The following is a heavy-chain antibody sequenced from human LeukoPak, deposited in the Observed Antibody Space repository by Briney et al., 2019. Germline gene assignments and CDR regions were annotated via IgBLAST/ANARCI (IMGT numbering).Heavy chain of an antibody. CDR1: GFTFSGSA. D-gene: IGHD6-19*01. CDR2: IRCKADSHAT. J-gene: IGHJ4*02. Sequence: GGSLRLSCAASGFTFSGSAVHWVRQASGKGLEWVGHIRCKADSHATAYAASVQGRFTISRDDSNNTAYLHMNSLKIEDAAVYFCSRHLYSSAWYEENWGQGTLVTVSS. V-gene: IGHV3-73*01. CDR3: SRHLYSSAWYEEN.